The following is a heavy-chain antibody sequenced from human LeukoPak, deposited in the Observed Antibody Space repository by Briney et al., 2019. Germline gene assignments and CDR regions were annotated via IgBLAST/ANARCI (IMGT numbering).Heavy chain of an antibody. CDR1: GFTFSYYG. CDR2: ISDTGDSI. CDR3: AKDPSTFLTTGWYFDL. V-gene: IGHV3-48*03. Sequence: GGSLRLSCAASGFTFSYYGMNWVRQAPGKGLEWLSYISDTGDSIYYADSVKGRFTISRDNSRSTLYLQMSSLRAVDTAIYYCAKDPSTFLTTGWYFDLWGRGTLVTVSS. J-gene: IGHJ2*01. D-gene: IGHD4-17*01.